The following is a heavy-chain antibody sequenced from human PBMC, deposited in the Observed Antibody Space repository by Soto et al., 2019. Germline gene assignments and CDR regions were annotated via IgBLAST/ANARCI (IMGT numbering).Heavy chain of an antibody. V-gene: IGHV3-23*01. CDR1: GFTVSNYG. CDR2: ISTNGETA. J-gene: IGHJ5*01. CDR3: AKDLSSWPHYAFDS. Sequence: PGGSLRLSCAASGFTVSNYGMNWVRQAPGKGLEWVSGISTNGETANYADSVKGRFTISRDNSKNALYMQMNGLRPEDTAVYYCAKDLSSWPHYAFDSWGQGTLVTVSS. D-gene: IGHD2-15*01.